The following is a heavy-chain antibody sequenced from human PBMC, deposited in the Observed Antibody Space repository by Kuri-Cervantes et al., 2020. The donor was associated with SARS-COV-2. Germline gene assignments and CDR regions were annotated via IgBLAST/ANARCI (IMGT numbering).Heavy chain of an antibody. CDR2: ISYDGSNK. CDR3: ARDFIGSSSFDY. J-gene: IGHJ4*02. Sequence: GGSLRLSCTVSGESIGSGRHHWVWIRQPPGKGLEWVAVISYDGSNKYYADSVKGRFTISRDNSKNTLYLQMNSLRAEDTAVYYCARDFIGSSSFDYWGQGTLVTVSS. CDR1: GESIGSGR. V-gene: IGHV3-30*04. D-gene: IGHD6-6*01.